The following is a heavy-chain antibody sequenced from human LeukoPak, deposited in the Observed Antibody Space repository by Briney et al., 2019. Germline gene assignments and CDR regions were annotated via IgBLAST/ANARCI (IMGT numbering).Heavy chain of an antibody. D-gene: IGHD5-24*01. Sequence: PSETLSLTCTVSGGSISSYYWSWIRQPPGKGLEWIGYIYYSGSTNYNPSLKSRVTISVDTSKNQFSLKLSSVTAADTAVYYCARRAGWLQSDYFDYWGQGTLVTVSS. CDR1: GGSISSYY. V-gene: IGHV4-59*01. J-gene: IGHJ4*02. CDR2: IYYSGST. CDR3: ARRAGWLQSDYFDY.